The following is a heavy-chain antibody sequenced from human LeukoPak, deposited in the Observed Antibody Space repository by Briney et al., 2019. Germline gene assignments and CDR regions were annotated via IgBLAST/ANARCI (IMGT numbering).Heavy chain of an antibody. CDR2: IYYSGST. V-gene: IGHV4-59*12. D-gene: IGHD6-13*01. Sequence: SETLSLTCTVSGGSISSYYWSWIRQPPGKGLEWIGYIYYSGSTNYNPSLKSRVTISVDTSKNQFSLKLSSVTAADTAVYYCARGPLMGGIAAAGKHFDYWGQGTLVTVSS. CDR1: GGSISSYY. CDR3: ARGPLMGGIAAAGKHFDY. J-gene: IGHJ4*02.